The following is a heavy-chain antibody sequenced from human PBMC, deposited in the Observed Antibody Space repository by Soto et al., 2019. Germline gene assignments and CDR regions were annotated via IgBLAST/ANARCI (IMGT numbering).Heavy chain of an antibody. Sequence: LSLTCTVSGGSISSGGYYWSWIRQHSGKGLEWIGYIYYSGSTYYNPSLKSRVTISVDTSKNQFSLKLSSVTAADTAVYYCASREYSSSFFDYWGQGTLVTVSS. J-gene: IGHJ4*02. CDR1: GGSISSGGYY. CDR2: IYYSGST. CDR3: ASREYSSSFFDY. V-gene: IGHV4-31*02. D-gene: IGHD6-6*01.